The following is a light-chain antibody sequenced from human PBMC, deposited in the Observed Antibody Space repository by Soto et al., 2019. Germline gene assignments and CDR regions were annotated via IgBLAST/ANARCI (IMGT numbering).Light chain of an antibody. Sequence: EIVMTKSPATLSVSPGERATLSCRASQSVSSYLAWYRQKPGQAPRLLIYGASTRATGIPARFSGSGSGTEFTLTISSLQSEDFAVYYCQQYNNWPWTFGQGTKV. V-gene: IGKV3-15*01. CDR2: GAS. CDR3: QQYNNWPWT. CDR1: QSVSSY. J-gene: IGKJ1*01.